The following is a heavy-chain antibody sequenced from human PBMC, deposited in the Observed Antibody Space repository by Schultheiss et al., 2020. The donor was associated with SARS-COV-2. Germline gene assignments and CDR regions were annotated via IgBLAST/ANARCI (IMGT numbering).Heavy chain of an antibody. J-gene: IGHJ6*02. CDR1: GFTFSDYY. CDR3: AKEGYYYDSSGYYYTGRHYYYGMDV. CDR2: ISSSGSTI. Sequence: GGSLRLSFAASGFTFSDYYMSWIRQAPGKGLEWVSYISSSGSTIYYADSVKGRFTISRDNSKNTLYLQMNSLRAEDTAVYYCAKEGYYYDSSGYYYTGRHYYYGMDVWGQGTTVTVSS. D-gene: IGHD3-22*01. V-gene: IGHV3-11*04.